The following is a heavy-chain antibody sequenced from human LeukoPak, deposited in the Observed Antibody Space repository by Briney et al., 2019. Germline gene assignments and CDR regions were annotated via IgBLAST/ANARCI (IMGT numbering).Heavy chain of an antibody. CDR3: ARDAYSSGWYLDY. CDR2: IYSGGST. CDR1: GFTVSSNY. V-gene: IGHV3-53*01. J-gene: IGHJ4*02. Sequence: PGGSLRLSCAASGFTVSSNYMSWVRQAPGKGLEWVSVIYSGGSTYYADSVKGRFTISRDNSKNTLYLQMNSLRAEDTAVYYCARDAYSSGWYLDYWGQGTLVTVSS. D-gene: IGHD6-19*01.